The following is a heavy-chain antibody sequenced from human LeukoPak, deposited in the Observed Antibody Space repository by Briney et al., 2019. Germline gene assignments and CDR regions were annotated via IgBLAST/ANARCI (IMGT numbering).Heavy chain of an antibody. CDR1: GYTFTSYY. D-gene: IGHD1-1*01. CDR3: ARDRLEDRYYYYYGMDV. J-gene: IGHJ6*02. V-gene: IGHV1-46*01. CDR2: SNPSGGST. Sequence: ASVKVSCKASGYTFTSYYMHWVRQAPGQGLEWMGISNPSGGSTSYAQKFQGRVTMTRDTSTSTVYMELSSLRSEDTAVYYCARDRLEDRYYYYYGMDVWGQGTTVTVSS.